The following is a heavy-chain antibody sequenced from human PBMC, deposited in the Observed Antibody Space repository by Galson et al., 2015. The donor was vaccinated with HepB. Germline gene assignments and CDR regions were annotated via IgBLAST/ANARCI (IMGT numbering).Heavy chain of an antibody. Sequence: SLRLSCAASGFTFDDYAMHWVRPAPGKGLEWVSGISWNSGSIGYADSVKGRFTISRDNAKNSLYLQMNSLRAEDTALYYCAKDGVDWYFDLWGRGTLVTVSS. CDR2: ISWNSGSI. CDR3: AKDGVDWYFDL. V-gene: IGHV3-9*01. CDR1: GFTFDDYA. J-gene: IGHJ2*01.